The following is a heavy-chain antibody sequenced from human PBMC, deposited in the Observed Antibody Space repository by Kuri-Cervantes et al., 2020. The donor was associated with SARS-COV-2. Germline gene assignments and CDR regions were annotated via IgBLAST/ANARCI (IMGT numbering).Heavy chain of an antibody. D-gene: IGHD3-10*01. CDR2: IKQDGSEK. V-gene: IGHV3-7*01. CDR1: GFTFSSYW. CDR3: ARDGSGSYYYYYGMDV. Sequence: GESLKISCAASGFTFSSYWMSWVRQAPGKGPEWVANIKQDGSEKYYVDSVKGRFTISRDNAKNSLYLQMNSLRAEDTAVYYCARDGSGSYYYYYGMDVWGQGTTVTVSS. J-gene: IGHJ6*02.